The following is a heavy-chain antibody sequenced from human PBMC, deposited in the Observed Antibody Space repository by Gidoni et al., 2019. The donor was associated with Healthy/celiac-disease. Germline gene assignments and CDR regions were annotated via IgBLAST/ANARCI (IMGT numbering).Heavy chain of an antibody. Sequence: QLQLVQSGAEVITPGSSVTVSCKASIYTFTGYYTHWVRQAPGQRLEWRGWINPNRGGTNYAQKCQGRVTMTRDTSISTAYMELSRLRSDDTAVYYCARGGYYSNYSPLDYWGQGTLVTVSS. V-gene: IGHV1-2*02. D-gene: IGHD4-4*01. J-gene: IGHJ4*02. CDR1: IYTFTGYY. CDR2: INPNRGGT. CDR3: ARGGYYSNYSPLDY.